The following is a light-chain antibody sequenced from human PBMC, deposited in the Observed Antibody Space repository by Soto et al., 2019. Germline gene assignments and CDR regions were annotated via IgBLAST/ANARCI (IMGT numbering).Light chain of an antibody. J-gene: IGKJ1*01. CDR3: QQSYSTPRK. CDR1: QSISSY. Sequence: DIQMTQSPSSLSASVGDRVTITCRASQSISSYLNWYQQKPGKAPKLLIYAASSLQSGVPSRFSGSGSGTDFTLTISSLHPEDFATYYCQQSYSTPRKFGQGTTVEIK. CDR2: AAS. V-gene: IGKV1-39*01.